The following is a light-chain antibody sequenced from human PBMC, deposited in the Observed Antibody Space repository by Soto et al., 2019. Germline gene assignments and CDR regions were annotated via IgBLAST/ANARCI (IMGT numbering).Light chain of an antibody. CDR2: KAS. CDR3: QQYNSCFT. V-gene: IGKV1-5*03. Sequence: DIQMTQSPSTLSASVGDRVTITCRASQSISSWLAWYQQKPGKAPKLLIYKASSLESGVPSRFSGSGSGTEFTLTISSLQPDDFATYYCQQYNSCFTFGPGTKVEIK. J-gene: IGKJ3*01. CDR1: QSISSW.